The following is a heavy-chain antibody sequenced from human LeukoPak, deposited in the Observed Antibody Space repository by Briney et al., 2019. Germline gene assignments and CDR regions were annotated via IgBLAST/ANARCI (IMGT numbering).Heavy chain of an antibody. V-gene: IGHV3-9*01. J-gene: IGHJ3*02. Sequence: PGGSLRLSCAASGFTFDDYAMHWVRQAPGKGLEWVSGISWNSGSIGYADSVKGRFTISRDNAKNSLYLQMNSLRAEDTALYYCAKGYCSSTSCYASPGAFDIWGQGTMVTVSS. CDR2: ISWNSGSI. D-gene: IGHD2-2*01. CDR1: GFTFDDYA. CDR3: AKGYCSSTSCYASPGAFDI.